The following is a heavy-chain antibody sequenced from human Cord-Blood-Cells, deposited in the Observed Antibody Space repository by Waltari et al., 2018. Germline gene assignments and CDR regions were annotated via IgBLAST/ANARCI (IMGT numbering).Heavy chain of an antibody. Sequence: QLQLQESGPGLGKPSETLSLTCTVPGGPISSSSYHWGWIRQPPGKGLEWIGSSYYSGSTYYNPSLKSRVTISVDTSKNQFSLKLSSVTAADTAVYYCATLAGIVYWGQGTLVTVSS. CDR3: ATLAGIVY. J-gene: IGHJ4*02. CDR1: GGPISSSSYH. V-gene: IGHV4-39*01. CDR2: SYYSGST.